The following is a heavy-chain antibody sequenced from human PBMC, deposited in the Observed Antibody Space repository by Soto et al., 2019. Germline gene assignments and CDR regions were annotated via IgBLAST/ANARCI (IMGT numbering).Heavy chain of an antibody. V-gene: IGHV1-69*02. Sequence: QVQLVQSGAEVKKPGSSVKVSCTASRGTFSYNTISWVRQAPGQGLEWMGRVIPMVGMSSYAQKFQGRLTSTADNSTSTVYMVLNSLRPEDPAVYYCATNYGSGSTLFDYWGQGTLVTVSS. CDR2: VIPMVGMS. J-gene: IGHJ4*02. CDR1: RGTFSYNT. D-gene: IGHD3-10*01. CDR3: ATNYGSGSTLFDY.